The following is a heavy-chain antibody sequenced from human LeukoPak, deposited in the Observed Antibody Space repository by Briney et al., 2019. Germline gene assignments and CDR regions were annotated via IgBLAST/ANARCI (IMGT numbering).Heavy chain of an antibody. CDR1: GGSMSSYY. Sequence: SETLSLTCTVSGGSMSSYYWTWIRKPPGKGLEWIGYVYSSGSTNYNPSLKSRVTISVDTSKNQFSLKLSSVTAADTAVYYCAGRHTGTFEYWGQGALVTVSS. CDR3: AGRHTGTFEY. V-gene: IGHV4-59*01. J-gene: IGHJ4*02. CDR2: VYSSGST. D-gene: IGHD5-18*01.